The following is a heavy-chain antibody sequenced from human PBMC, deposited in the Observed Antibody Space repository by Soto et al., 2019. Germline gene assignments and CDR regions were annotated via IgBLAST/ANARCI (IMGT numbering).Heavy chain of an antibody. CDR2: MSHSGGT. J-gene: IGHJ3*02. CDR1: GGFVSSGSYY. Sequence: QVQLQQWGAGLLKPSETLYLTCAVYGGFVSSGSYYWSWIRQPPGKGLEWIGEMSHSGGTHFNPSLKSRVTISVDTSKNQFSLKMSSVTAADTALYYCARVEPGTATTVVDAFDIWGPGTMVTVSS. CDR3: ARVEPGTATTVVDAFDI. D-gene: IGHD1-1*01. V-gene: IGHV4-34*01.